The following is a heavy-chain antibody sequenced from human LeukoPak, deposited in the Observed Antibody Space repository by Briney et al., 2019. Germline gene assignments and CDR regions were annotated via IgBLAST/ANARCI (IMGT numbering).Heavy chain of an antibody. J-gene: IGHJ5*02. Sequence: GGSLRLSCAASGFTFSSYAMSWVRQAPGKGLEWVSAISGSGGRTYYADSVKGRFTISRDNSKNTLYLQMNSLRAEDTAVYHCAKSGMYGDYVGDWFDPWGQGTLVTVSS. D-gene: IGHD4-17*01. CDR1: GFTFSSYA. CDR2: ISGSGGRT. V-gene: IGHV3-23*01. CDR3: AKSGMYGDYVGDWFDP.